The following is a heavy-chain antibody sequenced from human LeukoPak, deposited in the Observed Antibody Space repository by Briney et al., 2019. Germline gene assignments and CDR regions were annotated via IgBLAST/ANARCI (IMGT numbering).Heavy chain of an antibody. CDR3: ARRVAGIVVY. Sequence: PSETLSLTCTVSGGSISSYYWSWIRQPPGKELEWIGYIYYSGSTNYNPSLKSRVTISVDTSKNQFSLKLSSVTAADTAVYYCARRVAGIVVYWGQGTLVTVSS. J-gene: IGHJ4*02. V-gene: IGHV4-59*08. CDR1: GGSISSYY. CDR2: IYYSGST. D-gene: IGHD6-19*01.